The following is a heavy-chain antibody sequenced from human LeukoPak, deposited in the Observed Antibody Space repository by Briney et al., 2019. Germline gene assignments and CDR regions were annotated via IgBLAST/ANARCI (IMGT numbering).Heavy chain of an antibody. J-gene: IGHJ3*02. Sequence: PGGSLRLSCAVSGFTFSDHRMDWVRQVPGKGLQWVGRSTDKLYSYTTEYAASVKGRFTISRADSENSLYLQMNSLTTEDTAVYYCVRAGGTRGYDIWGQGTMVTVSS. V-gene: IGHV3-72*01. D-gene: IGHD2-15*01. CDR2: STDKLYSYTT. CDR3: VRAGGTRGYDI. CDR1: GFTFSDHR.